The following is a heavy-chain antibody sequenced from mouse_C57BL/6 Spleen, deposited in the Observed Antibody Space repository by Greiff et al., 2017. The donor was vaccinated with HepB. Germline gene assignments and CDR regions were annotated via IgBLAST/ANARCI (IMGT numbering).Heavy chain of an antibody. J-gene: IGHJ3*01. Sequence: VQLQQSGAELVRPGASVTLSCKASGYTFTDYEMHWVKQTPVHGLEWIGAIDPETGGTAYNQKFKGEAILTADKSSSTAYMELRSLTSEDSAVYYCDSNLAWFAYWGQGTLVTVSA. CDR3: DSNLAWFAY. CDR1: GYTFTDYE. V-gene: IGHV1-15*01. CDR2: IDPETGGT. D-gene: IGHD2-5*01.